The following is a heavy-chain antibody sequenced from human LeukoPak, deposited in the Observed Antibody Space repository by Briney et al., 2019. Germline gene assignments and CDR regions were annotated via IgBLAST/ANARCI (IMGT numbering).Heavy chain of an antibody. Sequence: QPGRSLRLSCAASGFTFDDYAMPWVRQAPGKGLEWVSGISWNSGSIGYADSVKGRFTISRDNSKNTLYLQMNSLRAEDTAVYYCARDRGYYYDSSGLWGQGTLVTVSS. D-gene: IGHD3-22*01. CDR3: ARDRGYYYDSSGL. CDR2: ISWNSGSI. CDR1: GFTFDDYA. J-gene: IGHJ4*02. V-gene: IGHV3-9*01.